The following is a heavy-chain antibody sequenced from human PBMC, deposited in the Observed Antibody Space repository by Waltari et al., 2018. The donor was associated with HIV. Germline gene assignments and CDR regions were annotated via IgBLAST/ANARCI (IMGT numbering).Heavy chain of an antibody. J-gene: IGHJ3*01. CDR2: IIPKFGAT. Sequence: QVQLVQSGAEMKMPESSVKVSCKASGGAFSSYTISWVRQAPGQGLEWMGGIIPKFGATNYAQKFQGRVTSSADESTSTVYLELTSLRSDDTAVYHCARGGCSGRTCYSKSFDLWGQGTMVTVSS. V-gene: IGHV1-69*01. CDR1: GGAFSSYT. CDR3: ARGGCSGRTCYSKSFDL. D-gene: IGHD2-15*01.